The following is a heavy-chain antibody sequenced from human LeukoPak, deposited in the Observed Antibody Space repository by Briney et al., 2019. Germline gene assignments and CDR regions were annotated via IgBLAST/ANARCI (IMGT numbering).Heavy chain of an antibody. CDR1: GFTFDDYG. V-gene: IGHV3-23*01. CDR2: ISGSGGST. CDR3: AKAQSFMVRGVIIYYYYMDV. Sequence: PGGSLRLSCAASGFTFDDYGMSWVRQAPGKGLEWVSAISGSGGSTYYADSVKGRFTISRDNSKNTLYLQMNSLRAEDTAVYYCAKAQSFMVRGVIIYYYYMDVWGKGTTVTTSS. J-gene: IGHJ6*03. D-gene: IGHD3-10*01.